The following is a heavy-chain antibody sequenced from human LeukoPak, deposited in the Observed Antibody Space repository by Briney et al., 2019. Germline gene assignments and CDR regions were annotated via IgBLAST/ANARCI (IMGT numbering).Heavy chain of an antibody. J-gene: IGHJ4*02. CDR2: INPNSGGT. CDR1: GYTFTGCY. D-gene: IGHD3-3*01. V-gene: IGHV1-2*02. CDR3: ARGTYDFWSGYPDY. Sequence: ASVKVSCKASGYTFTGCYMHWVRQAPGQGLEWMGWINPNSGGTNYAQKFQGRVTMTRDTSITTAYMELSRLRSDDTAVYYCARGTYDFWSGYPDYWGQGTLVTVSS.